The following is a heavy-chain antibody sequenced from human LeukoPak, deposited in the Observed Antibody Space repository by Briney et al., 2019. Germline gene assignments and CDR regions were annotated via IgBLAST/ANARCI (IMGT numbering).Heavy chain of an antibody. D-gene: IGHD3-22*01. CDR2: ISYDGSNK. V-gene: IGHV3-30*04. CDR3: ARDWQYYDSSGYFDS. CDR1: GFTFSSYA. J-gene: IGHJ4*02. Sequence: GGSLRLSCAASGFTFSSYAMHWVRQAPGKGLEWVAVISYDGSNKYYADSVKRRFTISRDNSKTTLYLQMNSLRAEDMAVYYCARDWQYYDSSGYFDSWGQGTLVTVSS.